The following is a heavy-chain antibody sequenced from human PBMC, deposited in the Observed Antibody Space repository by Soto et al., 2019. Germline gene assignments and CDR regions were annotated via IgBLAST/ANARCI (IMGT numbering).Heavy chain of an antibody. CDR2: IYYSGST. V-gene: IGHV4-61*01. J-gene: IGHJ5*02. Sequence: SETLSLTCTVSGGSVISGSYYWSWIRPPPGKGLEWIGYIYYSGSTNYNPSLKSRVTISVDTSKNHFSLKLSSVTAADTAVYYCARDYYYGSGSYKSNWFDPWGQGTLVTVSS. CDR3: ARDYYYGSGSYKSNWFDP. D-gene: IGHD3-10*01. CDR1: GGSVISGSYY.